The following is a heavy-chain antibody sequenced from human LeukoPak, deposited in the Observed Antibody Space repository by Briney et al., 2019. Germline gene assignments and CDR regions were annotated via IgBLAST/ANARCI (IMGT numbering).Heavy chain of an antibody. J-gene: IGHJ4*02. CDR2: IYYSGST. V-gene: IGHV4-39*01. Sequence: SETLSPTCTVSGGPISSSSYYWGWIRQPPGKGLEWIGSIYYSGSTYYNPSLKSRVTISVDTSKNQFSLKLSSVTAADTAVYYCARRRPSHYFDYWGQGTLVTVSS. CDR1: GGPISSSSYY. CDR3: ARRRPSHYFDY.